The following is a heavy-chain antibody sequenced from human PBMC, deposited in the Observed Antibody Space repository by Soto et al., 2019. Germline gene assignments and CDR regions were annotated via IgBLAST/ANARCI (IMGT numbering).Heavy chain of an antibody. V-gene: IGHV4-39*01. CDR1: GGSISSSSYY. CDR3: ASLNPRSGSYLVY. J-gene: IGHJ4*02. Sequence: SETLSLTCTVSGGSISSSSYYWGWIRQPPGKGLEWIGSIYYSGSTYYNPSLKSRVTISVDTSKNQFSLKLSSVTAADTAVYYCASLNPRSGSYLVYWGQGTLVTVSS. D-gene: IGHD1-26*01. CDR2: IYYSGST.